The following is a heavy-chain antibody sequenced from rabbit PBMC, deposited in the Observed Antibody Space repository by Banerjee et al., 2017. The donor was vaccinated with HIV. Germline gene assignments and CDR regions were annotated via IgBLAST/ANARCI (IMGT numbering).Heavy chain of an antibody. CDR3: ARDLAGAIGWNFNL. V-gene: IGHV1S40*01. CDR1: GFDFSTNA. Sequence: QSLEESGGDLVKPGASLTLTCTASGFDFSTNAVCWVRQAPGKGLEWIAFIYVGSGNTYYASWAKGRSTISKTSSTTVTLQMTSLTAADTATYFCARDLAGAIGWNFNLWGPGTLVTVS. J-gene: IGHJ4*01. CDR2: IYVGSGNT. D-gene: IGHD4-1*01.